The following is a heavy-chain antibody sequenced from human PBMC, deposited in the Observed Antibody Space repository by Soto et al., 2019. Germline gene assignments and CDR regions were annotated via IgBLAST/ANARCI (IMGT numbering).Heavy chain of an antibody. J-gene: IGHJ4*02. Sequence: EVQLVESGGGLVQPGGSLRLSCAASGFTFSDHYMDGVRQAPGKGLEWVGRIRNKANRYITEYAASVQGRFTVSRDDSKNSLYLQMNSLKTEDTALYYCASPQRRDSDWSYYWGQGILVTVSS. D-gene: IGHD6-19*01. V-gene: IGHV3-72*01. CDR1: GFTFSDHY. CDR2: IRNKANRYIT. CDR3: ASPQRRDSDWSYY.